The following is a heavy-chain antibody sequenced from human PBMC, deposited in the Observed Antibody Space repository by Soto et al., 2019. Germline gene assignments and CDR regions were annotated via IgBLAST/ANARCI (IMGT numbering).Heavy chain of an antibody. J-gene: IGHJ3*02. D-gene: IGHD2-2*01. V-gene: IGHV5-51*01. CDR1: GYSFSNYW. CDR2: IYPVDSDT. CDR3: TRGFCITTSCYGSDACHI. Sequence: GESLKISCKGSGYSFSNYWIGWMRHMPGKGLEWMGIIYPVDSDTRYSPSFEGQVTISAEKSISLVYLQWSSLKASDTAMHYSTRGFCITTSCYGSDACHIWGQGTMVTLAS.